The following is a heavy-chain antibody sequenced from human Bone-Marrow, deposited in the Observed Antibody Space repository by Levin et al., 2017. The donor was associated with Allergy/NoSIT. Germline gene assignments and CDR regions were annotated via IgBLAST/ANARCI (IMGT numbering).Heavy chain of an antibody. CDR2: IIPIFGTA. D-gene: IGHD5-18*01. CDR3: ASQERGYSYGKEAWGGGY. Sequence: KISCKASGGTFSSYAISWVRQAPGQGLEWMGGIIPIFGTANYAQKFQGRVTITADESTSTAYMELSSLSSEDTAVYYCASQERGYSYGKEAWGGGYWGQGTLVTVSS. CDR1: GGTFSSYA. V-gene: IGHV1-69*01. J-gene: IGHJ4*02.